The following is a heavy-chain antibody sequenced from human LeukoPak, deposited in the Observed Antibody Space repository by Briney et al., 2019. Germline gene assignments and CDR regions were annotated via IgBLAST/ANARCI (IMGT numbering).Heavy chain of an antibody. CDR2: IYTSGST. D-gene: IGHD3-9*01. Sequence: SETLSLTCTVSGGSVSSYYWSWLRQPAGKGLEWIGRIYTSGSTDYHTSLKSRVTMSVYTSKKQFSLKLSSVTAADTAVYYCARDASIYDILTGYQRGAFDIWGQGTMVTVSS. J-gene: IGHJ3*02. CDR1: GGSVSSYY. CDR3: ARDASIYDILTGYQRGAFDI. V-gene: IGHV4-4*07.